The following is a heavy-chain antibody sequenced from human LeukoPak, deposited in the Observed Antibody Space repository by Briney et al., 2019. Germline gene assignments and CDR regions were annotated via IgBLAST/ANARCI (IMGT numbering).Heavy chain of an antibody. CDR3: ARSLQKYQLPHV. D-gene: IGHD2-2*01. J-gene: IGHJ4*02. V-gene: IGHV4-39*07. CDR1: GGSISSSSYY. CDR2: IYYSGST. Sequence: PSETLSLTCTVSGGSISSSSYYWGWIRQPPGKGLEWIGSIYYSGSTYYNPSLKSRVTISVDTSKNQFSLKLSSVTAADTAVYYCARSLQKYQLPHVWGQGTLVTVSS.